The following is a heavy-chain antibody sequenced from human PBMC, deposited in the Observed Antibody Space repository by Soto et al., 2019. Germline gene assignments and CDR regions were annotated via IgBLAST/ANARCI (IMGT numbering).Heavy chain of an antibody. CDR3: ARGDVDTVAQADY. D-gene: IGHD5-12*01. CDR1: GFTFSDHY. J-gene: IGHJ4*02. V-gene: IGHV3-11*03. Sequence: QVQLLESGGGLVKPGGSLRLSCTASGFTFSDHYMSWIRQAPGKGLEWVSYISSSGDYRNYADSVKDRFTISRDNTKLSLYLQMNSLRAEDTAVYYCARGDVDTVAQADYWGQGTLVTVSS. CDR2: ISSSGDYR.